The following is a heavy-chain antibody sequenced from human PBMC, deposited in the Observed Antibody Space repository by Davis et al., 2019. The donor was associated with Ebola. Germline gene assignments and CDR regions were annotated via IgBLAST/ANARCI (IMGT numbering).Heavy chain of an antibody. D-gene: IGHD2-15*01. CDR1: GFTFRSYG. V-gene: IGHV3-30*03. CDR2: TSYDGINK. CDR3: ARDFCSAGSCYPKS. J-gene: IGHJ4*02. Sequence: GGSLRLSCVASGFTFRSYGMHWVRQAPGKGPEWVAVTSYDGINKYYADSVKGRFTISRDNSKDTLYLQMNSLRAEDTAVYYCARDFCSAGSCYPKSWGQGTLVTVSS.